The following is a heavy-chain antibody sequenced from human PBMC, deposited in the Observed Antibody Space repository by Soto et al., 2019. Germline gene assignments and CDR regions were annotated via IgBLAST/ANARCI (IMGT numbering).Heavy chain of an antibody. J-gene: IGHJ6*02. CDR2: IAVGSGNT. CDR3: AAPYCRTTSCQDHHSYGMDV. D-gene: IGHD2-2*01. CDR1: GFTFAGSA. Sequence: QMQLVQSGPEVKKPGTSVKVSCKASGFTFAGSAMQWVRQARGQPLEWIGWIAVGSGNTNYARKFQERVTITRDRATTTAYMESSSLRSEDTAVYYCAAPYCRTTSCQDHHSYGMDVWGQGTTVTVSS. V-gene: IGHV1-58*02.